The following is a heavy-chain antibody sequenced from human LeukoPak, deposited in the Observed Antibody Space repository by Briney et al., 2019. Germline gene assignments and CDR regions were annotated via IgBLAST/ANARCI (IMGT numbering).Heavy chain of an antibody. Sequence: GGSLRLSCAASGFSFNTYWMSWVRQAPGKGLEWVANIEQDGTEKHYVDSVKGRFTISRDNAKNSLYLQMNSLRAEDTAVYYCARIGLRARCFEYWGQGTLVTVSS. CDR3: ARIGLRARCFEY. CDR1: GFSFNTYW. J-gene: IGHJ4*02. CDR2: IEQDGTEK. V-gene: IGHV3-7*01.